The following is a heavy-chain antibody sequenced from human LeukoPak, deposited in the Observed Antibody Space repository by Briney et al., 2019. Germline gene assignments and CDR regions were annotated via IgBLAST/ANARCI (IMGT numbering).Heavy chain of an antibody. D-gene: IGHD3-22*01. Sequence: SETLSLTCTVSGGSISSSSYYWGWIRQPPGKGLEWIGSIYYSGSTYYNPSLKSRVTISVDTSKNQFSLKLSSVTAADTAVYYCARATRVITIFDIWGQGILVTVSS. CDR2: IYYSGST. CDR1: GGSISSSSYY. V-gene: IGHV4-39*07. J-gene: IGHJ4*02. CDR3: ARATRVITIFDI.